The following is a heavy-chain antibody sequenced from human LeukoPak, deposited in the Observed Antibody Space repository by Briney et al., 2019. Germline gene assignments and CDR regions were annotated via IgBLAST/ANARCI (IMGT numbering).Heavy chain of an antibody. V-gene: IGHV3-49*04. CDR2: IRTRAYGGTT. CDR3: AKGYYYDSRGYYSQYYFDY. Sequence: PGGSLRLSCTTSGFTFGDYAMSWVRQAPGKGLEWVGFIRTRAYGGTTEYAASVKGRFTISRDESKSLAYLQMNSLKTEDTAVYYCAKGYYYDSRGYYSQYYFDYWGQGTLVTVSS. CDR1: GFTFGDYA. J-gene: IGHJ4*02. D-gene: IGHD3-22*01.